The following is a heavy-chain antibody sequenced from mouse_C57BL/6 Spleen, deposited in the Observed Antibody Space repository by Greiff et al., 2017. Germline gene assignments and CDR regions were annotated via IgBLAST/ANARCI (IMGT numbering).Heavy chain of an antibody. CDR3: ASRDYGSTWYFDV. J-gene: IGHJ1*03. V-gene: IGHV1-26*01. CDR2: INPNNGGT. CDR1: GYTFTDYY. D-gene: IGHD1-1*01. Sequence: VQLQQSGPELVKPGASVKISCKASGYTFTDYYMNWVKQSHGKSLEWIGDINPNNGGTSYNQKFKGKATLTVDKSSSTAYMELRSLTSEDSAVYYCASRDYGSTWYFDVWGTGTTVTVSS.